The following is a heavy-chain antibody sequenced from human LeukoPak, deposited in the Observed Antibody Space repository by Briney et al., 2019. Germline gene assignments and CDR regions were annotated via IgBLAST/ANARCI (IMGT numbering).Heavy chain of an antibody. CDR2: INHSGST. J-gene: IGHJ6*02. CDR1: GGSFSGYY. V-gene: IGHV4-34*01. Sequence: SETLSLTCAVYGGSFSGYYWSWTRQPPGKGLEWIGEINHSGSTNYNPSLKSRVTISVDTSKNQFSLKLSSVTAADTAVYYCARGYPSAMVHYYYYGMDVWGQGTTVTVSS. CDR3: ARGYPSAMVHYYYYGMDV. D-gene: IGHD5-18*01.